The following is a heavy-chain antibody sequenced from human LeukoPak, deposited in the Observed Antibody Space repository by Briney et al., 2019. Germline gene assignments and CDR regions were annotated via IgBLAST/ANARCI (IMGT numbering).Heavy chain of an antibody. CDR2: IFYSGST. CDR1: GGSISSSNYF. Sequence: PSETLSLTCSVSGGSISSSNYFWGWIRQPPGQGLEWIGSIFYSGSTYYNPSLKGRVTISVDTSKKQFSLKLSSVTATDTAVYYCASVDYNWNYFHFWGQGTLVTVSS. J-gene: IGHJ4*02. CDR3: ASVDYNWNYFHF. V-gene: IGHV4-39*01. D-gene: IGHD1-20*01.